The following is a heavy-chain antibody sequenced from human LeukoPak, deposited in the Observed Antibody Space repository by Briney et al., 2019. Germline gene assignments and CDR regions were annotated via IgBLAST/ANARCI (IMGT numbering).Heavy chain of an antibody. CDR1: GFTFSSYG. Sequence: PGGSLRLSCAASGFTFSSYGMHWVRQAPGKGLEWVAVISYDGSNKYYADSVKGRFTISRDNSKNTLYLQMNSLRAEDTAVYYCAKDGDSYFDYWGQGTLVTVSS. J-gene: IGHJ4*02. D-gene: IGHD4-17*01. CDR3: AKDGDSYFDY. V-gene: IGHV3-30*18. CDR2: ISYDGSNK.